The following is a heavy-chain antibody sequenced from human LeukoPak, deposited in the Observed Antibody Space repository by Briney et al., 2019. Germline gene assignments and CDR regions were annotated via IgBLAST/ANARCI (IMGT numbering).Heavy chain of an antibody. J-gene: IGHJ4*02. D-gene: IGHD2-2*01. Sequence: GSSVKVSCKASGGTFSSYAISWVRQAPGQGLEWMGRIIPIIGIANYAQKFQGRVTITADKSTSTAYMELSSLRSGDTAVYYCARYGTEEPMRDEYYFDYWGQGTLVTVSS. CDR1: GGTFSSYA. CDR3: ARYGTEEPMRDEYYFDY. V-gene: IGHV1-69*04. CDR2: IIPIIGIA.